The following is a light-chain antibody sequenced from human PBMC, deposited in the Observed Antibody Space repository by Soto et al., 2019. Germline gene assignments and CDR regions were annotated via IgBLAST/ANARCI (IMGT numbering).Light chain of an antibody. J-gene: IGKJ1*01. CDR1: QSVSSN. Sequence: EILMTQSPVTLSVSPGERATLSCRASQSVSSNLAWYQQKPGQAPSLLIYGAFTRATGIQARFSGTGSGTEFTLTISSLQSEDFALYYCKQYNDWPLTFGRGTKV. CDR3: KQYNDWPLT. V-gene: IGKV3-15*01. CDR2: GAF.